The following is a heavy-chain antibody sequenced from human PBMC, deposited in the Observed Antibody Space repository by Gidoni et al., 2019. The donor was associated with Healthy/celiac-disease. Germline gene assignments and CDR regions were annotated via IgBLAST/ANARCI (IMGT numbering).Heavy chain of an antibody. V-gene: IGHV4-39*01. CDR1: GGSISSSSYY. CDR3: ARSDSSGYYGGSYYYYYYMDV. D-gene: IGHD3-22*01. J-gene: IGHJ6*03. Sequence: QLQLQESGPGLVKPSETLSLTCTVSGGSISSSSYYWGWIRQPPGKGLEWIGSIYYSGSTYYNPSLKSRVTISVDTSKNQFSLKLSSVTAADTAVYYCARSDSSGYYGGSYYYYYYMDVWGKGTTVTVSS. CDR2: IYYSGST.